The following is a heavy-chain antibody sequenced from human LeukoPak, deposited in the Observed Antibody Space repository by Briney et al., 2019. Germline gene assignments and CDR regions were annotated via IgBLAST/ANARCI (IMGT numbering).Heavy chain of an antibody. J-gene: IGHJ4*02. CDR1: GFTVGSNY. D-gene: IGHD3-3*01. V-gene: IGHV3-53*01. CDR2: IYSDGST. CDR3: ARAQKDDFWSGYYKYYFDY. Sequence: GGSLRLSCAASGFTVGSNYMSWVRQAPGKGLEWVSVIYSDGSTYYADSVKGRFTISRDNSKNTLYLQMNSLRAEDTAVYYCARAQKDDFWSGYYKYYFDYWGQGTLVTVSS.